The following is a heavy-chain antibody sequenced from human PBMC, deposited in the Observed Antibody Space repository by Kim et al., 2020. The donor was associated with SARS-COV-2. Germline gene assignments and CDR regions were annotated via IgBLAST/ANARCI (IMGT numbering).Heavy chain of an antibody. J-gene: IGHJ4*02. V-gene: IGHV4-59*08. CDR3: ARHVSSSWLFDY. Sequence: NHQPPIKSQITISVDTPKSQFSLRLRSVTAADTAVYYCARHVSSSWLFDYWGQGILVTVSS. D-gene: IGHD6-13*01.